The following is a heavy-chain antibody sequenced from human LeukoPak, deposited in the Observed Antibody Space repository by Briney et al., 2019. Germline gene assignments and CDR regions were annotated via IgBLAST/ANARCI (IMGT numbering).Heavy chain of an antibody. CDR3: ARDQSWFDAFDI. CDR1: GYTFTGYY. J-gene: IGHJ3*02. CDR2: INPNSGGT. D-gene: IGHD3-9*01. Sequence: ASVKVSCKSSGYTFTGYYMHWVRQAPGQGLEWMGWINPNSGGTNYAQKFQGRVTMTRDTSISTAYMELSRLRSADTAVYYCARDQSWFDAFDIWGQGTMVTVSS. V-gene: IGHV1-2*02.